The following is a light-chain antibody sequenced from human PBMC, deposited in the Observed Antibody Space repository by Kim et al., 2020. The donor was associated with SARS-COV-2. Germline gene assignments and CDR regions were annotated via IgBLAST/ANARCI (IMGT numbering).Light chain of an antibody. V-gene: IGLV2-23*02. CDR2: EAT. CDR3: CSYAGSGTFV. CDR1: SSDVGSYDL. Sequence: GQPITMSCTGTSSDVGSYDLVSWYQQYPGKAPKLLIYEATKRPSGVSNRFSGSKSGKTASLTISGLQADDEADYYCCSYAGSGTFVFGGGTRVTVL. J-gene: IGLJ2*01.